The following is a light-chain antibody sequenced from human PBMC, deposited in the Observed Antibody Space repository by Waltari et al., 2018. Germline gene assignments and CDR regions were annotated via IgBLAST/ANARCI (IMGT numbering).Light chain of an antibody. CDR2: EDS. V-gene: IGLV3-10*01. CDR3: YSTDSSAIHWV. J-gene: IGLJ3*02. Sequence: SYELTQPPSVSVSPGQTARITCSGDALPKNSAYWYQQKSGQAPVLVIYEDSKRPSGIPERFSGSSSGTMATLTISGAQVEDEGDYYCYSTDSSAIHWVFGGGTKLTVL. CDR1: ALPKNS.